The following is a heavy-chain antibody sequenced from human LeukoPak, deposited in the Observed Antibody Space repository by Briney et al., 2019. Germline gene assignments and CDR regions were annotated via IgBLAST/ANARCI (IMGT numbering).Heavy chain of an antibody. Sequence: PGGSLRLSCTASGXILSNYGMHWVRQAPGKGLEWVAVISYDGNDKYYADSVKGRFTISRDNSKTTLYLQMNSLRAEDTAMYYCAKDAYSGTYPRHFDYWGQGSLVSVSS. D-gene: IGHD1-26*01. J-gene: IGHJ4*02. CDR2: ISYDGNDK. CDR1: GXILSNYG. CDR3: AKDAYSGTYPRHFDY. V-gene: IGHV3-30*18.